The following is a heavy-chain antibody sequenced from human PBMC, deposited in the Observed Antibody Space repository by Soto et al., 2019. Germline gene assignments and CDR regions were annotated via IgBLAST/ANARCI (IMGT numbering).Heavy chain of an antibody. J-gene: IGHJ4*02. D-gene: IGHD6-19*01. V-gene: IGHV1-18*04. CDR1: GYTFTSYG. Sequence: ASVKVSCKASGYTFTSYGISWVRQAPGQGLEWMGWISAYNGNTNYAQKLQGRVTMTTDTSTSTAYMELRGLRSDDTAVYYCATSVAGTRDYFDVWGQGTPVTVSS. CDR2: ISAYNGNT. CDR3: ATSVAGTRDYFDV.